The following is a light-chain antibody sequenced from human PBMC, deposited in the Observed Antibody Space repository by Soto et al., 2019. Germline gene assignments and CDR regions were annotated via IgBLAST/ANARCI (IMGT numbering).Light chain of an antibody. V-gene: IGKV1-27*01. CDR2: AAS. J-gene: IGKJ3*01. Sequence: EIQMTQSPSSLSASVGERVTITCRASQGVSNYLAWYQQKPGKVPKLLIYAASTLQSGVPSRFSGSGSGTDFTLTISGLQPEDVATYYCQKYNSAPRTFGPGTKVDIK. CDR1: QGVSNY. CDR3: QKYNSAPRT.